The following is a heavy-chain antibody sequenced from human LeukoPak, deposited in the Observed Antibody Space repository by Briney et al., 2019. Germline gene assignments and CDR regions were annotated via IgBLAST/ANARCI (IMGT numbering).Heavy chain of an antibody. J-gene: IGHJ4*02. D-gene: IGHD5-12*01. CDR1: GYTFTSHA. CDR3: ATFNPFSGYDTKADY. Sequence: GASVKVSCKASGYTFTSHAMNWVRQAPGQGLEWMGWINTNTGNPTYAQGFTGRFVFSLDTSVSTAYLQISSLKAEDTAVYYCATFNPFSGYDTKADYWGQGTLVTVSS. CDR2: INTNTGNP. V-gene: IGHV7-4-1*02.